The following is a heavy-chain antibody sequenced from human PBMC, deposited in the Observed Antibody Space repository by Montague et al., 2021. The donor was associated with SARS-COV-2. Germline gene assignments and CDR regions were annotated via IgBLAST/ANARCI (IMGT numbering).Heavy chain of an antibody. J-gene: IGHJ4*02. CDR2: IYWNDDK. CDR3: AHRLPGFQWFGEDTFDY. CDR1: GFSLSTSGVG. D-gene: IGHD3-10*01. Sequence: VKPTQTLTLTCTFSGFSLSTSGVGVGRIRQPPGKALEWLALIYWNDDKRYSPSLKSRLTITKDTSKNQVVLTMTNMDPVDTATYYCAHRLPGFQWFGEDTFDYWGQGTLVTVSS. V-gene: IGHV2-5*01.